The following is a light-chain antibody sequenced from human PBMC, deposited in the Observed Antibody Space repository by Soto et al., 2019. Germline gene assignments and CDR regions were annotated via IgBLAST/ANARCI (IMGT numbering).Light chain of an antibody. CDR1: QNVANY. Sequence: ELVLTQSPATLSLSPGERAPLSCRASQNVANYLDWYQQKPGQAPRLLIYESSNRATGIAARFSGSGSGTDFTLTISSLEPEDFAVYYCQQRSNWPSITFGQGTRLEIK. J-gene: IGKJ5*01. V-gene: IGKV3-11*01. CDR3: QQRSNWPSIT. CDR2: ESS.